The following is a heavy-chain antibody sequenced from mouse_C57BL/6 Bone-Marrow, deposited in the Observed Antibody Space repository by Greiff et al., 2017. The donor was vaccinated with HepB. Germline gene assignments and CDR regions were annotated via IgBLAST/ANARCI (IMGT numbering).Heavy chain of an antibody. J-gene: IGHJ1*03. V-gene: IGHV1-72*01. CDR2: IDPNSGGT. CDR1: GYTFTSYW. D-gene: IGHD2-3*01. Sequence: QVQLQQPGAGLVKPGASVKLSCKASGYTFTSYWMHWVKQRPGRGLEWIGRIDPNSGGTKYNEKFKSKATLTVDKPSSTAYMQLSSLTSEDSAVYYCARGGGYYEGSGYWYFDVWGTGTTVTVSS. CDR3: ARGGGYYEGSGYWYFDV.